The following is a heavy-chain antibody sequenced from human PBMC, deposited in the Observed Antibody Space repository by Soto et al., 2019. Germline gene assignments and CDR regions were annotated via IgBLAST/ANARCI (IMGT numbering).Heavy chain of an antibody. CDR3: ARGISTVVTPYYFDY. D-gene: IGHD4-17*01. CDR2: ISSSSSYI. CDR1: GFTFSSYS. V-gene: IGHV3-21*01. Sequence: EVQLVESGGGLVKPGGSLRLSCAAPGFTFSSYSMNWVRQAPGKGLEWVSSISSSSSYIYYADSVKGRFTISRDNAKNSLYLQMNSMRAEDTAVYYWARGISTVVTPYYFDYWGQGTLGTVFS. J-gene: IGHJ4*02.